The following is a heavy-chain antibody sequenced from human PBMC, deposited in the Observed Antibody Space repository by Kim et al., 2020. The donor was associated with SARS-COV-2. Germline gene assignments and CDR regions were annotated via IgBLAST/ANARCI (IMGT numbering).Heavy chain of an antibody. CDR2: N. CDR3: ARVTTGTFDY. V-gene: IGHV3-30*03. Sequence: NCYSDSVKGRFTICRDNSENTLFLEISGLCSADSALYYCARVTTGTFDYWGQGTLVTVSS. J-gene: IGHJ4*02. D-gene: IGHD2-21*02.